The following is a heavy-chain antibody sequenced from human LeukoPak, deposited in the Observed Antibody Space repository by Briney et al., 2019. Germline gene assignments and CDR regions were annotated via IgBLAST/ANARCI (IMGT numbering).Heavy chain of an antibody. J-gene: IGHJ3*02. CDR2: INPSGGST. CDR3: ARLSWLRHAFDI. V-gene: IGHV1-46*01. Sequence: ASVKVSCKASGYTFTSYYMHWVRQAPGQGLEWMGIINPSGGSTSYAQKFQGRVTMTTDTSTSTAYMELRSLRSDDTAVYYCARLSWLRHAFDIWGQGTMVTVSS. CDR1: GYTFTSYY. D-gene: IGHD5-12*01.